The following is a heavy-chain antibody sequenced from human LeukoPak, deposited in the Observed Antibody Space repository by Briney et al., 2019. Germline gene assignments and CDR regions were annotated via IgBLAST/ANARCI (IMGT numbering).Heavy chain of an antibody. CDR2: VSYDGSYK. CDR1: GFTFSKFA. D-gene: IGHD2-15*01. Sequence: GGSLRLSCAAAGFTFSKFAMHWVRQAPGKGLEWVAVVSYDGSYKYYADSVKGRFTISRDNSKNTLYLQMNSLRADDTAVYYCARDMKVVVVVAATPGPEVDYWGQGTLVTVSS. V-gene: IGHV3-30*04. J-gene: IGHJ4*02. CDR3: ARDMKVVVVVAATPGPEVDY.